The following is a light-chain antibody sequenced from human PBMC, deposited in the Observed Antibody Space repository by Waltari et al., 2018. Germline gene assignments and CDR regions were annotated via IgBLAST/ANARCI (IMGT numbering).Light chain of an antibody. Sequence: QSALTQPASVSASPGQSITVSCSGSISDIGLFKVVSWFQQYPGKPPRLLIYEVNKRPPGISVRFSATKSGTVASLTISGLQADDEADYYCCSFTSSSTYVFGSGTTVTVL. V-gene: IGLV2-23*02. CDR2: EVN. CDR1: ISDIGLFKV. CDR3: CSFTSSSTYV. J-gene: IGLJ1*01.